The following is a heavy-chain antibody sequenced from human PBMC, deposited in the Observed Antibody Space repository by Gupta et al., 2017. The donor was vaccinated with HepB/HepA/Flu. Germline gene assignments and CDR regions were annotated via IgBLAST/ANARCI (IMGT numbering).Heavy chain of an antibody. CDR1: GGPFTGYY. D-gene: IGHD3-16*01. J-gene: IGHJ4*02. Sequence: VQLQQWSPGLLKPSETLSLTCAVSGGPFTGYYWSWIRQPPGKGLEWIGEINHSGSTTYSPPLMGRGTISVDMSKNNFFLKLKTGSAAQKAAYXCXSTGDEXCETPTKRRTFASWGKGTLVTVSS. CDR2: INHSGST. CDR3: XSTGDEXCETPTKRRTFAS. V-gene: IGHV4-34*01.